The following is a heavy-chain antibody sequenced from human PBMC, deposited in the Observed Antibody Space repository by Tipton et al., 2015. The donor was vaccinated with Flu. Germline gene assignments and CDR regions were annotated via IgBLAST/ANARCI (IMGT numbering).Heavy chain of an antibody. CDR1: GDSVSSNSAA. D-gene: IGHD7-27*01. J-gene: IGHJ3*02. V-gene: IGHV6-1*01. CDR2: TYYRSKWYN. CDR3: ARGSLPGDQVTFDI. Sequence: GLVKPSQTLSLTCAISGDSVSSNSAAWNWIRQSPSRGLEWLGRTYYRSKWYNEYAGSVKSRITINPDTSKNQFYLQVNSVTPEDTAVYYCARGSLPGDQVTFDIWGQGTLVTVSS.